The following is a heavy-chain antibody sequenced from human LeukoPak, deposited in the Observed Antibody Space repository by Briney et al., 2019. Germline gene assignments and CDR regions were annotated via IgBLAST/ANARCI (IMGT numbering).Heavy chain of an antibody. CDR3: ARGRGIAARRWFDP. D-gene: IGHD6-6*01. V-gene: IGHV4-34*01. CDR2: INHSGST. CDR1: GGSFSGYY. Sequence: SETLSLTCAVYGGSFSGYYWSWIRQPPGKGLEWIGEINHSGSTNYNPSLKSRVTISVDTSKNQFSLKLSSVTAADTAVNYCARGRGIAARRWFDPWGQGTLVTVSS. J-gene: IGHJ5*02.